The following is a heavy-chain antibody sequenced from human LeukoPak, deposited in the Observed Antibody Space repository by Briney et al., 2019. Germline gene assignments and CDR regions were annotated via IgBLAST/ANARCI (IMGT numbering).Heavy chain of an antibody. CDR2: IIPIFGTA. V-gene: IGHV1-69*05. CDR1: GGTFSSYA. CDR3: ASRLQAGSFDY. D-gene: IGHD6-25*01. J-gene: IGHJ4*02. Sequence: GASVKVSCKASGGTFSSYAISWVRQAPGQGLEWMGGIIPIFGTANYAQKFQGRVTITTDESTSTAYMELSSLRSEDTAVYYCASRLQAGSFDYWGQGTLVTVSS.